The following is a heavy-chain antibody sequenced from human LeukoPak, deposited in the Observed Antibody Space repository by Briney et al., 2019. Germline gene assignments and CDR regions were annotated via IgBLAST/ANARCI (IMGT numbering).Heavy chain of an antibody. D-gene: IGHD2-2*01. J-gene: IGHJ4*02. Sequence: GRSLRLSCAASGFTFNTYGMHWVRQAPGKGLEWVAGISKDGSSKDYADSVKGRFTNSRDNSKNTMYLQMNSLRVEDTAVYYCAKAAYCTSTSCHFSGYAQRPLDSWGQGTLVTVSP. V-gene: IGHV3-30*18. CDR1: GFTFNTYG. CDR3: AKAAYCTSTSCHFSGYAQRPLDS. CDR2: ISKDGSSK.